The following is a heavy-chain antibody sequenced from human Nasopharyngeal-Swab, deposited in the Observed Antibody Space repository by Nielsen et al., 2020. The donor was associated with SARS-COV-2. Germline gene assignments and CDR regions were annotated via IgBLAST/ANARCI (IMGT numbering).Heavy chain of an antibody. Sequence: WIRQRPGKGLEWVAVIWYDGSNKYYADSVKGRFTISRDNSKNTLYLQMNSLRAEGTAVYYCARDLAVAEYRGDYFDYWGQGTLVTVSS. D-gene: IGHD6-19*01. J-gene: IGHJ4*02. CDR2: IWYDGSNK. V-gene: IGHV3-33*01. CDR3: ARDLAVAEYRGDYFDY.